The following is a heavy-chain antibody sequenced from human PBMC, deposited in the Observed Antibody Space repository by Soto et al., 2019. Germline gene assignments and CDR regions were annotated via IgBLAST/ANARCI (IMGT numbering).Heavy chain of an antibody. CDR1: GYSFANQA. Sequence: QVRLVQSGAEVKKPGASVKVSCKTSGYSFANQAINWVRQAPGQGLEWVGWISGRSGNSNYAETVRGRVTMTTDTSTGTAYLELRALTPDDTAVYYCARGYVSSADFYPLRDGMDVWGQGTTVPVSS. CDR2: ISGRSGNS. V-gene: IGHV1-18*01. CDR3: ARGYVSSADFYPLRDGMDV. J-gene: IGHJ6*02. D-gene: IGHD3-22*01.